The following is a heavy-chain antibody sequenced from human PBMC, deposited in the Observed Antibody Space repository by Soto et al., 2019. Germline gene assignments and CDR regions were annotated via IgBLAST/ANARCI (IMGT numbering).Heavy chain of an antibody. CDR3: ARAMVVTQNWFDP. Sequence: PSETLSLTCTVSGVSISRGDYYWSWIRQPPGKGLEWIGYIYYSGSTYYNPSLKSRVTISVDTSKNQFSLKLSSVTAADTAVYYCARAMVVTQNWFDPWGQGPLVTVSS. D-gene: IGHD2-21*02. CDR2: IYYSGST. J-gene: IGHJ5*02. V-gene: IGHV4-30-4*01. CDR1: GVSISRGDYY.